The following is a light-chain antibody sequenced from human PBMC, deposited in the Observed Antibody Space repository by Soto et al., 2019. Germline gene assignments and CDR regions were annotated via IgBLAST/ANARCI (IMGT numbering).Light chain of an antibody. J-gene: IGKJ5*01. CDR1: QGISSY. Sequence: ENPLAPAPSFLSASVGDSITLTCRASQGISSYLAWYQQKPGKAPKLLIYAASTLQSGVPSRFSGRGSVSEFTLTISSLQPADFATYYCQQLYSYPRTFGQGTRLEIK. V-gene: IGKV1-9*01. CDR3: QQLYSYPRT. CDR2: AAS.